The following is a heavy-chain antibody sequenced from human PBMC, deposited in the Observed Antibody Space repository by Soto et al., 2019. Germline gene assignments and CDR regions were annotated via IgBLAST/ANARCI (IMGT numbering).Heavy chain of an antibody. CDR1: GFTFSDYY. V-gene: IGHV3-11*01. CDR2: ISSSGSTI. CDR3: ARDSGDYDILTGYLSYFDY. J-gene: IGHJ4*02. Sequence: GGSLRLSCAAPGFTFSDYYMSWIRQAPGKGLEWVSYISSSGSTIYYADSVKGRFTISRDNAKNSLYLQMNSLRAEDTAVYYCARDSGDYDILTGYLSYFDYWGQGTLVTVSS. D-gene: IGHD3-9*01.